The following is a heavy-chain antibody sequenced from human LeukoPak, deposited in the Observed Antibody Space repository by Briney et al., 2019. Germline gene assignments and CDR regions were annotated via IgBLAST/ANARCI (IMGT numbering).Heavy chain of an antibody. CDR2: INHSGST. CDR1: GGSFSGYY. D-gene: IGHD2-2*01. Sequence: SETLSLTCAVYGGSFSGYYWSWIRQPPGKGLEWIGEINHSGSTNYNPSLKSRVTISVDTSKDQFSLKLSSVTAADTAVYYCARLDPGYCSSTSCYRYYYYHMEVWGKGTAVTVSS. CDR3: ARLDPGYCSSTSCYRYYYYHMEV. V-gene: IGHV4-34*01. J-gene: IGHJ6*03.